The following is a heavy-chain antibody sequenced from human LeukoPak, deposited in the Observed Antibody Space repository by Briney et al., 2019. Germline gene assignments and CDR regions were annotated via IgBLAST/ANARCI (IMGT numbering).Heavy chain of an antibody. D-gene: IGHD6-6*01. J-gene: IGHJ5*02. V-gene: IGHV4-34*01. CDR3: ARGIAARNPFDP. CDR2: INHSGST. Sequence: SETLSLTCAVYGGSFSGYYWSWIRQPPGKGLEWIGEINHSGSTNYNPSLKSRVTISVDTSKNQFSLKLSSVTAADTAVYYCARGIAARNPFDPWGQGTLVTVSS. CDR1: GGSFSGYY.